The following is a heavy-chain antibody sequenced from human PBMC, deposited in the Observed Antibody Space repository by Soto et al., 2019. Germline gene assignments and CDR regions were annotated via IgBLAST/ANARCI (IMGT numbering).Heavy chain of an antibody. CDR3: ARQPDDGDYGYYFEY. Sequence: SETLSLTCAVSGRSISSVGYYWSWVRQHPGKGLEWIGSISYTGNAYYNPSLENRLSISLDTSANRFYLELTSVTAADTAVYYCARQPDDGDYGYYFEYWGPGILVTVSS. D-gene: IGHD4-17*01. J-gene: IGHJ4*02. V-gene: IGHV4-31*11. CDR1: GRSISSVGYY. CDR2: ISYTGNA.